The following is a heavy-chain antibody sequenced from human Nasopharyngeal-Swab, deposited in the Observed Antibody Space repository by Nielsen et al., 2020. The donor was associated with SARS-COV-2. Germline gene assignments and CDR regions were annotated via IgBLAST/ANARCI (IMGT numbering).Heavy chain of an antibody. CDR3: ARDRVAAAGTGSDYYYYYYMDV. J-gene: IGHJ6*03. Sequence: WVRQAPGQGLEWMGIINPSGGSTSYAQKFQGRVTMTRDTSTSTVYMELSSLRSEDTAVYYCARDRVAAAGTGSDYYYYYYMDVWGKGTTVTVPS. D-gene: IGHD6-13*01. V-gene: IGHV1-46*01. CDR2: INPSGGST.